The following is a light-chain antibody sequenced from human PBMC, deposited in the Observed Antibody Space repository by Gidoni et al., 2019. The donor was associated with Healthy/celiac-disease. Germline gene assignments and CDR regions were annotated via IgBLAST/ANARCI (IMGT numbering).Light chain of an antibody. CDR3: QVWDSSSDHPYV. J-gene: IGLJ1*01. V-gene: IGLV3-21*04. CDR2: YDS. Sequence: SYVLTQPPSVSVAPGKTARITCGGNNIGSKSVHGYQQKPGQAPVLVIYYDSDRPSGIPERFSGSNSGNTATLTISRVEAGDEADYYCQVWDSSSDHPYVFGTGTKVTV. CDR1: NIGSKS.